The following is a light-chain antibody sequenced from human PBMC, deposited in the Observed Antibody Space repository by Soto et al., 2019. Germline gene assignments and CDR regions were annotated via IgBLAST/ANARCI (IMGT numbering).Light chain of an antibody. CDR1: QTISSW. CDR2: ETS. CDR3: QYHPDSRWT. Sequence: DIQLTQSPSTLSASVGDRVTITCRASQTISSWLAWYQQKPGKAPNLLIYETSNLESGVPSRFSSSGSGTEFTLTISSLPPDDLATYYCQYHPDSRWTLGQGTKVEI. J-gene: IGKJ1*01. V-gene: IGKV1-5*03.